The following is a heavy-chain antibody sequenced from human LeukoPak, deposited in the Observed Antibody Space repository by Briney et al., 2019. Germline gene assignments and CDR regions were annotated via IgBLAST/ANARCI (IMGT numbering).Heavy chain of an antibody. CDR3: ARDNDYYSMDV. V-gene: IGHV1-69*05. Sequence: ASVKVSCKASGGTFSSYAISWVRQAPGQGLEGMGGIIPIFGTANYAQKFQGRVTITTDESTSTAYMELSSLSSDDTAVYYCARDNDYYSMDVWGKGTTVTVSS. CDR1: GGTFSSYA. CDR2: IIPIFGTA. J-gene: IGHJ6*03.